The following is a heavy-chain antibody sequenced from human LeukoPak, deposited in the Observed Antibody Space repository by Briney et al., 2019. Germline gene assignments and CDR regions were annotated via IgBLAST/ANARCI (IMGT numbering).Heavy chain of an antibody. J-gene: IGHJ4*02. Sequence: GGSLRLSCAASVFSFSSYWMHWVGQTPGKGLVWVSRIESDESSTSYADSVKGRFTISRDNAKNMLYLQMNSLRAEDTAVYYCARGIGHSYIPYWGQGTLVTVSS. CDR3: ARGIGHSYIPY. CDR2: IESDESST. CDR1: VFSFSSYW. V-gene: IGHV3-74*01. D-gene: IGHD5-18*01.